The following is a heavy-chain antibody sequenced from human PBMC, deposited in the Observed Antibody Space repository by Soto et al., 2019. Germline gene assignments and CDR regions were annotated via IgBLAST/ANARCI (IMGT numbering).Heavy chain of an antibody. V-gene: IGHV3-7*01. J-gene: IGHJ4*02. CDR1: GFTFSSYW. D-gene: IGHD5-12*01. Sequence: GGFLRLSCAASGFTFSSYWMSWVRQAPGKGLEWVANIKQDGSEKYYVDSVKGRFTISRDNAKNSLYLQMNSLRAEDTAVYYCASLNHLGYSGYEDYFDYWGQGTLVTVSS. CDR3: ASLNHLGYSGYEDYFDY. CDR2: IKQDGSEK.